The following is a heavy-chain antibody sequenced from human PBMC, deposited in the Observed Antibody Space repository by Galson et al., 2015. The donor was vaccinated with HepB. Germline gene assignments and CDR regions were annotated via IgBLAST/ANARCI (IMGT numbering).Heavy chain of an antibody. CDR1: GYTFTSHA. V-gene: IGHV7-4-1*02. J-gene: IGHJ6*03. CDR2: INTNTGNP. CDR3: ARTLIWSGYLTNYYYYYMDV. Sequence: SVKVSCKASGYTFTSHAMNWVRQAPGQGLEWMGWINTNTGNPTYAQGFTGRFVFSLDTSVSTAYLQISSLKAEDTAVYYCARTLIWSGYLTNYYYYYMDVWGKGTTVTVSS. D-gene: IGHD3-3*01.